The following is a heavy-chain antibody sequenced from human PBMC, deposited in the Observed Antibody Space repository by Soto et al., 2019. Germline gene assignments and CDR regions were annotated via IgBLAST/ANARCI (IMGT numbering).Heavy chain of an antibody. V-gene: IGHV3-23*01. CDR2: ISGSGGST. D-gene: IGHD3-10*01. J-gene: IGHJ5*02. CDR3: AKDWVTMVRGVHWFDP. CDR1: GFSFGIYA. Sequence: GASLRLSYEASGFSFGIYAMSWVRQAPGKGLEWVSAISGSGGSTYYADSVKGRFTISRDNSKNTLYLQMNSLRAEDTAVYYCAKDWVTMVRGVHWFDPWGQGT.